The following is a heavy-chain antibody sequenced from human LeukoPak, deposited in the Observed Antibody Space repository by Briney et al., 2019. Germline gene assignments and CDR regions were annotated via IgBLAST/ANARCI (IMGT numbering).Heavy chain of an antibody. Sequence: PSQTLSLTCTVSGSSISSGDYYWSWIRQPPGKGLEWIGYIYYSGSTYYNPSLKSRVTISVDTSKNQFSLKLSSVTAADTAVYYCARGPYQLLWFGEPFDYWGQGTLVTVSS. V-gene: IGHV4-30-4*01. CDR1: GSSISSGDYY. CDR3: ARGPYQLLWFGEPFDY. J-gene: IGHJ4*02. CDR2: IYYSGST. D-gene: IGHD3-10*01.